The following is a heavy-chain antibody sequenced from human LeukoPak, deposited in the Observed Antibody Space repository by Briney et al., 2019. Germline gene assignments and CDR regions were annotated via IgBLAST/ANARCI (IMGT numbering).Heavy chain of an antibody. Sequence: GGSLRLSCGVSGFTFSNAWMSWVRQAPGKGLEWIGRIKSKTDGGTTDYAAPVKGRFTISRDDSKNTLYLQMNSLKTKDTAVYYCTTDFAPRYGTDAFDIWGQGTMVTVSS. J-gene: IGHJ3*02. D-gene: IGHD4-17*01. V-gene: IGHV3-15*01. CDR1: GFTFSNAW. CDR2: IKSKTDGGTT. CDR3: TTDFAPRYGTDAFDI.